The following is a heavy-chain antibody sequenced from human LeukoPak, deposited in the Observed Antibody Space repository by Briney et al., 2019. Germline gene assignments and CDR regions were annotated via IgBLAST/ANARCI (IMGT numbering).Heavy chain of an antibody. J-gene: IGHJ5*02. V-gene: IGHV3-7*01. CDR1: GFTFSSYW. CDR2: IKQDGSER. CDR3: ARDDCSSISCYHNWFDP. Sequence: GGSLRLSCAASGFTFSSYWMSWVRQAPGKGLEWVANIKQDGSERYYVDSVKGRFTISRDNAKNSLYLQMNSLRAEDTAVYYCARDDCSSISCYHNWFDPWGQGTLVTVSS. D-gene: IGHD2-2*01.